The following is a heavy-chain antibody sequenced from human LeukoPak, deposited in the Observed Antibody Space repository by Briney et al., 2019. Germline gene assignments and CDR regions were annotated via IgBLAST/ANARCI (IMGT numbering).Heavy chain of an antibody. J-gene: IGHJ6*04. CDR2: INHSGST. CDR1: GGSFSGYY. D-gene: IGHD2-2*01. Sequence: SETLSLTCAVYGGSFSGYYWSWIRQPPGKGLEWIGEINHSGSTNYNPSLKSRVTISVDTSKNQFSLKLSSVTAADTAVYYCGRGNNIRIVVVPAARPRYGMAVWGKGTTVTVSS. CDR3: GRGNNIRIVVVPAARPRYGMAV. V-gene: IGHV4-34*01.